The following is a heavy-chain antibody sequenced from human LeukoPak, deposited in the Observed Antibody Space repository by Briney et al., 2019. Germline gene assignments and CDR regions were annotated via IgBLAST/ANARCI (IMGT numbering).Heavy chain of an antibody. D-gene: IGHD3-10*01. CDR2: IVVGSGNT. V-gene: IGHV1-58*02. CDR1: GFTFSSSA. CDR3: AAGGTMVRGQGYGMDV. J-gene: IGHJ6*02. Sequence: SVKVSCKASGFTFSSSAMHWVRQARGQRLEWIGWIVVGSGNTNYAQKFQERVTITRDMSISTAYMELSSLRSEDTAVYYCAAGGTMVRGQGYGMDVWGQGATVTVSS.